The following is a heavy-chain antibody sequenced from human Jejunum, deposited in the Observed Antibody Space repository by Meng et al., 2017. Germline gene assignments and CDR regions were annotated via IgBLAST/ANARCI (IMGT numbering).Heavy chain of an antibody. V-gene: IGHV4-61*01. CDR3: ARGGFFEAAAANLIDS. J-gene: IGHJ4*02. D-gene: IGHD6-13*01. CDR2: IYYSGST. CDR1: GGSVSSGNYY. Sequence: QVELQEPGPGLVGPAETLSLTCTVSGGSVSSGNYYWSWIRQPPGKGLEWIGYIYYSGSTNYNPSLKSRVTISVDTSKNQFSLKLSSVTAADTAVYYCARGGFFEAAAANLIDSWGQGTLVTVSS.